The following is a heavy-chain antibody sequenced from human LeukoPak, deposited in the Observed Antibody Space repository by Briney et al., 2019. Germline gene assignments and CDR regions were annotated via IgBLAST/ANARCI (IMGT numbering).Heavy chain of an antibody. D-gene: IGHD3-10*01. V-gene: IGHV4-30-2*01. CDR2: IYHSGST. CDR3: ARSPGSLRWFDP. CDR1: GGSISSGGYS. J-gene: IGHJ5*02. Sequence: TSETLSLTCAVSGGSISSGGYSWSWLRQPPGKGLEWIGYIYHSGSTYYNPSLKSRVTISVDRSKNQFSLKLSSVTAADTAVYYCARSPGSLRWFDPWGQGTLVTVSS.